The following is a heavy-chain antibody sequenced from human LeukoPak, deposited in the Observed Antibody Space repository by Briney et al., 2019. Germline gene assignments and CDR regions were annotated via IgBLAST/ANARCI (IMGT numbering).Heavy chain of an antibody. CDR3: AREPSYYDSTGYWD. V-gene: IGHV4-39*07. CDR2: ISYSGST. D-gene: IGHD3-22*01. J-gene: IGHJ4*02. Sequence: PSETLSLTCTVSSDSISSSRYYWGWIRQPPGKGLEWIGTISYSGSTSYNPSLKSRVAISLDTSNNQLSLKLTSVTAADTAVYYCAREPSYYDSTGYWDWGQGALVTVSS. CDR1: SDSISSSRYY.